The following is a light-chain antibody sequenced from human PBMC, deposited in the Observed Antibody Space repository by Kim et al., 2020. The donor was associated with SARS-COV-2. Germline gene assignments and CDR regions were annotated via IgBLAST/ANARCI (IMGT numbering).Light chain of an antibody. Sequence: QSVLTQPPSVSGAPGRRVTISCIGTNSNIGAGYEVHWYQVLTGTAPKLLIYSKDIRASGVPDRFSGSKSGSLASLAITGLQTEDEADYYCQTYDNSPTGYVLGTGTKVTV. CDR2: SKD. CDR1: NSNIGAGYE. V-gene: IGLV1-40*01. CDR3: QTYDNSPTGYV. J-gene: IGLJ1*01.